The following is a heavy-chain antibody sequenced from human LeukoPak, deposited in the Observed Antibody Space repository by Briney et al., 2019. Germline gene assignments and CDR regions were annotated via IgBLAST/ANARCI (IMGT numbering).Heavy chain of an antibody. Sequence: GGSLRLSCAASGFTFDDYAMHWVRQAPGKGLEWVSCISWNSGNIGYADSVKGRFTISRDNAKNSLYLQMNSLRAGDTAVYYCARAAYSSTWYSRYFDLWGRGTLVTVSS. CDR2: ISWNSGNI. CDR3: ARAAYSSTWYSRYFDL. V-gene: IGHV3-9*01. J-gene: IGHJ2*01. CDR1: GFTFDDYA. D-gene: IGHD6-13*01.